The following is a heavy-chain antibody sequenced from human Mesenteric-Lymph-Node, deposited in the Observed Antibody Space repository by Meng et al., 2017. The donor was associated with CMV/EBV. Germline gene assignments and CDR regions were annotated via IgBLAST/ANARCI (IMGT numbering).Heavy chain of an antibody. CDR1: EFTFSSYD. Sequence: GESLKISCAASEFTFSSYDMHWVRQATGKGLEWVSAIGTAGDTYYPGSVKGRFTISREDAKNSLYLQMNSLRAEDTAVYYCARDMGTTYYGYYFGMDVWGQGTTVTVSS. J-gene: IGHJ6*02. CDR3: ARDMGTTYYGYYFGMDV. V-gene: IGHV3-13*01. D-gene: IGHD1-7*01. CDR2: IGTAGDT.